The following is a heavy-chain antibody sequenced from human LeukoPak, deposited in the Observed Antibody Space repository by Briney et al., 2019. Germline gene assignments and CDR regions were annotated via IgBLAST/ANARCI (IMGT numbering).Heavy chain of an antibody. CDR1: GDTFSTHW. CDR2: IYPGDSDT. D-gene: IGHD1-26*01. V-gene: IGHV5-51*01. Sequence: GESLKISCKGSGDTFSTHWIAWVRQKPGRGLEWMGTIYPGDSDTRYSPPFQGQVTISADKSTSTASLHWSSLKASDSGMYYCARQRGSYEGYYWGQGTLVTVSS. J-gene: IGHJ4*02. CDR3: ARQRGSYEGYY.